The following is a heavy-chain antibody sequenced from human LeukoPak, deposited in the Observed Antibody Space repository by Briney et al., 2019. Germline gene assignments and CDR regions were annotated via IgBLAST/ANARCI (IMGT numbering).Heavy chain of an antibody. Sequence: GGSLRLSCAASGFTFSSYWMHWVRQAPGKGLVWVSRINSDGSSTSYADSVKGRFTISRDNSKNTLYLQMNSLRAEDTAVYYCAKGIAAAGYSPLDYWGQGTLVTVSS. V-gene: IGHV3-74*01. CDR2: INSDGSST. J-gene: IGHJ4*02. CDR3: AKGIAAAGYSPLDY. CDR1: GFTFSSYW. D-gene: IGHD6-13*01.